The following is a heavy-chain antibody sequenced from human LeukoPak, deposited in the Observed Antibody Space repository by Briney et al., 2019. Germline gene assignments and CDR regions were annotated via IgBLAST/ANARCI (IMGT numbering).Heavy chain of an antibody. CDR1: GGSISSGDYY. CDR3: ARICSSTSCHKDSFDY. V-gene: IGHV4-30-4*01. J-gene: IGHJ4*02. CDR2: IYYSGST. D-gene: IGHD2-2*01. Sequence: SETLSLTCTVSGGSISSGDYYWSWIRQPPGKGLEWIGYIYYSGSTYYNPSLKSRVTISVDTSKNQFSLKLSSVTAADTAVYYCARICSSTSCHKDSFDYWGQGTLVTVSS.